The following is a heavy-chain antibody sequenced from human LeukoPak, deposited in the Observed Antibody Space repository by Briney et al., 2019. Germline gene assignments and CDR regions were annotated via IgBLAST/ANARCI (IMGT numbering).Heavy chain of an antibody. J-gene: IGHJ5*02. CDR2: IYPGDSGT. Sequence: GESLKISCKGSGYSFTSYWIGWVRQMPGKGLEWMGIIYPGDSGTRYSPSFQGQVTISADKSISTAYLQWSSLKASDTAMYYCARQADYGGNSGWFDPWGQGTLVTVSS. V-gene: IGHV5-51*01. CDR3: ARQADYGGNSGWFDP. CDR1: GYSFTSYW. D-gene: IGHD4-23*01.